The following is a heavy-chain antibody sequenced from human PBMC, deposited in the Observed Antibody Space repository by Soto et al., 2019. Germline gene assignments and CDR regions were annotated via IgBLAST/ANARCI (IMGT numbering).Heavy chain of an antibody. J-gene: IGHJ4*02. CDR2: ISGSGDTT. V-gene: IGHV3-23*01. D-gene: IGHD6-13*01. CDR1: RLTFSSYA. CDR3: AKADYSYSWAPGDY. Sequence: EVQVLESGGGLIQPGGSLRLSCVISRLTFSSYALNWVRQAPGEGLEWVSSISGSGDTTYYADSVKGRFTISRDNSKNTLYLQMNSLRVEDTAPYYCAKADYSYSWAPGDYWGQGTLVTVSS.